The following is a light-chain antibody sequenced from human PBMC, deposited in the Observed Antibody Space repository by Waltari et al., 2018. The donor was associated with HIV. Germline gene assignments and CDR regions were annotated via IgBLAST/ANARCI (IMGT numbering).Light chain of an antibody. CDR1: KLGNSF. CDR3: QAWDSNNYV. J-gene: IGLJ1*01. Sequence: DLSPPASVSVSPGQTATVPCPGDKLGNSFACWYRQKSGQSPELIIYQDSRRPSGISDRFSGATSGSKATLTIRETQSIDEGDYYCQAWDSNNYVFGSGTRVTVL. CDR2: QDS. V-gene: IGLV3-1*01.